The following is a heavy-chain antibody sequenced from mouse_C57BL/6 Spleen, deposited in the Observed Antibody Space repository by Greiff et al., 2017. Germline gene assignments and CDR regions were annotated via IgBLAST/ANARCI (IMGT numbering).Heavy chain of an antibody. D-gene: IGHD1-1*01. CDR3: ARVTTVVPFDY. Sequence: QVQLQQPGAELVRPGSSVKLSCKASGYTFTSYWMHWVKQRPIQGLEWIGNIDPSDSETHYNQKFKDKATLTVDKSSSTAYMQLSSLTSEDSAVYYYARVTTVVPFDYWGQGTTLTVSS. V-gene: IGHV1-52*01. J-gene: IGHJ2*01. CDR2: IDPSDSET. CDR1: GYTFTSYW.